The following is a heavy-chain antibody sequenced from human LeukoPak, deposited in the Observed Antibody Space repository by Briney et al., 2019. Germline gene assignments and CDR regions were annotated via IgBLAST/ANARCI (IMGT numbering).Heavy chain of an antibody. CDR3: ASQDIAVAGTADY. CDR2: YHSGST. Sequence: SETLSLTCSVSGYSISSGYYWGWIRQPPGKGLEWIGSYHSGSTYYNPSLKSRVTISVDTSKNQFSLKLSSVTAADTAVYYCASQDIAVAGTADYWGQGTLVTVSS. D-gene: IGHD6-19*01. V-gene: IGHV4-38-2*02. J-gene: IGHJ4*02. CDR1: GYSISSGYY.